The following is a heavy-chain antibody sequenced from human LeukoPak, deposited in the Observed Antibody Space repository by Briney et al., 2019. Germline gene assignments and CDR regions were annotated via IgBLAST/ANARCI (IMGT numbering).Heavy chain of an antibody. CDR3: AKGPLSSGWYYFDY. J-gene: IGHJ4*02. CDR2: ISSSSSYI. Sequence: GGSLRLSCAASGFTFSSYSMNWVRQAPGKGLEWVSSISSSSSYIYYADSVKGRFTISRDNAKNSLYLQMNSLRAEDTALYYCAKGPLSSGWYYFDYWGQGTLVTVSS. D-gene: IGHD6-19*01. CDR1: GFTFSSYS. V-gene: IGHV3-21*04.